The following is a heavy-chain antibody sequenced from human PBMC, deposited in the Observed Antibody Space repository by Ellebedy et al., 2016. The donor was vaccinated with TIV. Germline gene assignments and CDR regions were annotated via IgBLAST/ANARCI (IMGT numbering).Heavy chain of an antibody. CDR2: INAGNGNT. Sequence: ASVKVSCXASGYTFTSYAMHWVRQAPGQRLEWMGWINAGNGNTKYSQKFQGRVTITRDTSASTAYMELSSLRSEDTAVYYCARDGAQYSSGWYHYYYGMDVWGQGTTVTVSS. CDR3: ARDGAQYSSGWYHYYYGMDV. V-gene: IGHV1-3*01. D-gene: IGHD6-19*01. J-gene: IGHJ6*02. CDR1: GYTFTSYA.